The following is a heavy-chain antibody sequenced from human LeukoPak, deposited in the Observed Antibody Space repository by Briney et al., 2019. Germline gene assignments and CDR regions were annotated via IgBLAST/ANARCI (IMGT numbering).Heavy chain of an antibody. D-gene: IGHD3/OR15-3a*01. Sequence: PGGSLRLSCAASGFTVSSNYMSWVRQAPGKGLEWVSVIHSGGSTYYADSVKGRFTISRHNSKNTLYLQMNSLRVEDTAVYYCARGGLGNWFDPWGQGTLVTVSS. CDR1: GFTVSSNY. J-gene: IGHJ5*02. CDR2: IHSGGST. CDR3: ARGGLGNWFDP. V-gene: IGHV3-53*04.